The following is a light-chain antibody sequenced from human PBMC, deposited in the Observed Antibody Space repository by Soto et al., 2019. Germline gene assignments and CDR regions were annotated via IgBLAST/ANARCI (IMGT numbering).Light chain of an antibody. V-gene: IGKV3-15*01. CDR2: RIF. Sequence: EIVMTQSPGTVSVFPGETVTLSCRASQSVSGYLDWFHQKPGQAPRLVLLRIFTRAIGVPARFSGSGSETEFTLANSGLQSEDSGVYYCLQHYSWPWTFGQETKVEIK. J-gene: IGKJ1*01. CDR1: QSVSGY. CDR3: LQHYSWPWT.